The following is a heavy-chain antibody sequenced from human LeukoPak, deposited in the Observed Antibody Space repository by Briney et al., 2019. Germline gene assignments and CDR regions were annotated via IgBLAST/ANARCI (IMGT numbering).Heavy chain of an antibody. J-gene: IGHJ4*02. Sequence: GGSLRLSCAASGFTFSSYGMHWVRQAPGKGLEWVAVISYDGSNKYYADSVKGRFTISRDNSKNTLYLQMNSLRAEDMAVYYCAKSEWGLKSSSWYPDYWGQGTLVTVSS. D-gene: IGHD6-13*01. CDR2: ISYDGSNK. CDR3: AKSEWGLKSSSWYPDY. V-gene: IGHV3-30*18. CDR1: GFTFSSYG.